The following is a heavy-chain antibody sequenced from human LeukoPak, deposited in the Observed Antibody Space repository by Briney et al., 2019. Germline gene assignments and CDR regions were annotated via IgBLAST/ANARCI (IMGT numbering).Heavy chain of an antibody. CDR2: IYSSGST. CDR3: ARGQYHLLYWYFDL. D-gene: IGHD2-2*01. J-gene: IGHJ2*01. V-gene: IGHV4-4*07. Sequence: SETLSLTCTVSGGSISSYYWSWIRQPAGKGLEWIGRIYSSGSTNYNPSLKSRVTMSVDTSKNQFSLKLSSVTAADAAVYYCARGQYHLLYWYFDLWGRGTLVTVSS. CDR1: GGSISSYY.